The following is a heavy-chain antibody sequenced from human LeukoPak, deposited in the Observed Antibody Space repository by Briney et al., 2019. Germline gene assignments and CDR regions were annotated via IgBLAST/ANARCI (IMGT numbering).Heavy chain of an antibody. J-gene: IGHJ1*01. D-gene: IGHD3-9*01. CDR3: AGVRRRY. V-gene: IGHV4-4*07. Sequence: SETLSLTCTASGGSISTYYWNWVRQPAGKGLEWIGRMYHTGGTNYNPSLRSRVRMSIDTSKNQFSLKLNSVTAADTAVYYWAGVRRRYGARDTLHSVPS. CDR1: GGSISTYY. CDR2: MYHTGGT.